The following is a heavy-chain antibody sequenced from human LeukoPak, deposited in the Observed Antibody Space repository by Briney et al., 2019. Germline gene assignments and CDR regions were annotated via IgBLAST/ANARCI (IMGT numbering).Heavy chain of an antibody. D-gene: IGHD3-16*01. Sequence: GGSLRLSCAASGFTFEDYHMNWIRQAPGKGLQWVSYISSSGANIHYADSVKGRFTISRDNAKDSLFLQMNSLRAEDTAVYYCARGALDYFQYMDVWGKGTTVTVSS. CDR1: GFTFEDYH. CDR2: ISSSGANI. V-gene: IGHV3-11*01. J-gene: IGHJ6*03. CDR3: ARGALDYFQYMDV.